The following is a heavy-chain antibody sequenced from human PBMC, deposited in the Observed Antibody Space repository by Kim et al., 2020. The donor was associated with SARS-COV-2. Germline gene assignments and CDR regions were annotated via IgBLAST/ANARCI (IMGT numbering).Heavy chain of an antibody. D-gene: IGHD6-6*01. CDR2: IWYDGSNK. J-gene: IGHJ5*02. V-gene: IGHV3-33*01. CDR3: ARGGWTSIAALAWFDP. CDR1: GFTFSSYG. Sequence: GGSLRLSCAASGFTFSSYGMHWVRQAPGKGLEWVAVIWYDGSNKYYADSVKGRFTISRDNSKNTLYLQMNSLRAEDTAVYYCARGGWTSIAALAWFDPWGQGTLVTVSS.